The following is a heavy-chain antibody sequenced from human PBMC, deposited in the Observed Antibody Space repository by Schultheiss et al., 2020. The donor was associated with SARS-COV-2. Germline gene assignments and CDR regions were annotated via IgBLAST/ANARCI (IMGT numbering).Heavy chain of an antibody. CDR2: ISWNSGSI. CDR1: GFTFNTYW. V-gene: IGHV3-9*01. D-gene: IGHD2-2*01. CDR3: VVGGGGSTSSYFDY. Sequence: GGSLRLSCAASGFTFNTYWMHWVRQAPGKGLVWVSGISWNSGSIGYADSVKGRFTISRDNAKNSLYLQMNSLRAEDTALYYCVVGGGGSTSSYFDYWGQGALGTVAS. J-gene: IGHJ4*02.